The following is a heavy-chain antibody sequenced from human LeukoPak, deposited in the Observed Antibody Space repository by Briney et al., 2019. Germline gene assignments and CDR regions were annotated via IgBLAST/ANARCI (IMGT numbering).Heavy chain of an antibody. V-gene: IGHV4-61*01. CDR2: ISYAYSVST. Sequence: PSETLSLTCTVSGGSVSSGIYCWSWIRQPPGKGLEWIGYISYAYSVSTNYTPSLKSPVTISVDTSKNQFSLKLNSVTAADTAVYYCARMRHGDYFDYSGQGTRVTVSS. CDR1: GGSVSSGIYC. D-gene: IGHD4-17*01. J-gene: IGHJ4*02. CDR3: ARMRHGDYFDY.